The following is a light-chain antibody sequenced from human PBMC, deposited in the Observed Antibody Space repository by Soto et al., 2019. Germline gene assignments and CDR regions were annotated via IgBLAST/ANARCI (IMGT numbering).Light chain of an antibody. J-gene: IGLJ2*01. V-gene: IGLV2-23*02. CDR3: CSYAGSPYVV. CDR2: EVS. Sequence: QSALTQPASVSGSPGQSITISCTGTSSDVGSYNLVSWYQQHPGKAPKLMIYEVSKRPSGVSNRFSGSKSGNTASLTISGLQAEDEADYYCCSYAGSPYVVFGGGTQLTVL. CDR1: SSDVGSYNL.